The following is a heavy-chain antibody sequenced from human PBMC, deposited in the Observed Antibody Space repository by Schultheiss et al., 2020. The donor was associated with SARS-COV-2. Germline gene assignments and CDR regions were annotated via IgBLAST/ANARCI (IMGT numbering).Heavy chain of an antibody. D-gene: IGHD3-3*01. CDR2: INHSGST. J-gene: IGHJ6*02. CDR3: ARGCYDFWSGYGCMDV. V-gene: IGHV4-34*01. Sequence: SQTLSLTCAVYGGSFSGYYWSWIRQHPGKGLEWIGEINHSGSTNYNPSLKSRVTISVDTSKNQFSLKLSSVTAADTAVYYCARGCYDFWSGYGCMDVWGQGTTVTVSS. CDR1: GGSFSGYY.